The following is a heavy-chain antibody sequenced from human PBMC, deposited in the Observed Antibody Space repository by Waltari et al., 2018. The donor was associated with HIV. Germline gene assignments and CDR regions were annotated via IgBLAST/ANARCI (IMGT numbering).Heavy chain of an antibody. CDR2: IGGGGVPT. D-gene: IGHD4-17*01. V-gene: IGHV3-23*01. Sequence: EVQLLESGGVLVQPGGSLRLSCAASGFTFSNFAMTWVRQAPGRGLEWVSSIGGGGVPTHYADSERGRFTISRDKSKNTLYLQMNSLRVEDTALYYCSRDPNGDYVGAFDSWGQGTLVTVSS. CDR3: SRDPNGDYVGAFDS. CDR1: GFTFSNFA. J-gene: IGHJ5*01.